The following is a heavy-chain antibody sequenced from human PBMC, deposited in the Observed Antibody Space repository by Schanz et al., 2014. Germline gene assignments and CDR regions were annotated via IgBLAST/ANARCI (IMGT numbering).Heavy chain of an antibody. J-gene: IGHJ6*02. CDR3: AKDSRGSSFDMDV. Sequence: VELVESGGGVVQPGRSLRLSCAASGFSFDDYTMHWVRPAPGKGLEWVSLIDRDGGHTYYADSVKGRFTISRDNSKNSLYLQMNSLRTEDTALYYCAKDSRGSSFDMDVWGQGTTVTVSS. CDR1: GFSFDDYT. D-gene: IGHD1-26*01. CDR2: IDRDGGHT. V-gene: IGHV3-43*01.